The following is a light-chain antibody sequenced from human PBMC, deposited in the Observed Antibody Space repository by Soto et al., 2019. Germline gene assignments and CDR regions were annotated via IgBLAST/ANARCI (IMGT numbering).Light chain of an antibody. J-gene: IGLJ1*01. CDR1: NSDVGGYDY. V-gene: IGLV2-8*01. CDR2: EVA. CDR3: CSYAGSSYYV. Sequence: QSALTQPPSASGSPGQSVTISCTGTNSDVGGYDYVSWYQQHPGKAPKLMIYEVAKRPSGVPDRFSGSKSGNTASLTVSGLQAEDEADYYCCSYAGSSYYVFGSGTKLTVL.